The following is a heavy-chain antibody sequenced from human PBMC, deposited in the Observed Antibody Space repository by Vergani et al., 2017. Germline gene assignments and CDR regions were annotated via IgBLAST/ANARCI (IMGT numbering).Heavy chain of an antibody. CDR3: ARDTYDILTGYAFDP. CDR2: IYYSGST. D-gene: IGHD3-9*01. Sequence: QVQLQESGPGLAKPSETLSLTCTVSGGSISSYYWSWIRQPPGKGLEWIGYIYYSGSTNYNPSLKSRVTISVDTSKNQFSLKLSSVTAADTAVYYCARDTYDILTGYAFDPWGQGTLVTVSS. J-gene: IGHJ5*02. CDR1: GGSISSYY. V-gene: IGHV4-59*01.